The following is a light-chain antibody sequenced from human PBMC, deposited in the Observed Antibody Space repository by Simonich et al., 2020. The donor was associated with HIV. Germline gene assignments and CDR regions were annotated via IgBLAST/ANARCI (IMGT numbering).Light chain of an antibody. V-gene: IGLV4-69*01. CDR2: LNIDGSH. J-gene: IGLJ3*02. CDR3: QTWGTGIRV. Sequence: QLVLTQSPSASASLGASVKLTCTLSTGHTYYAIAWHQQQPEKGPRYLMKLNIDGSHIKGDGIPDRFSGSSSGAERYLIISSLQSEDEADYYCQTWGTGIRVFGGGTKLTVL. CDR1: TGHTYYA.